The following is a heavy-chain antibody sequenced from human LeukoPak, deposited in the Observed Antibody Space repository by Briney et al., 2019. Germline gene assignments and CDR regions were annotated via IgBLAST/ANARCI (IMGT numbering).Heavy chain of an antibody. Sequence: ASVKVSCKASGYTFTSYYMHWVRQAPGQGLEWMGIINPSGGSTSYAQKFQGRVTMTRDTSTSTVYMELSSLRSEDTAVYYCARDQGRNSYSSSWHYYYYYGMDVWGQGTTVTVSS. D-gene: IGHD6-13*01. J-gene: IGHJ6*02. V-gene: IGHV1-46*01. CDR1: GYTFTSYY. CDR2: INPSGGST. CDR3: ARDQGRNSYSSSWHYYYYYGMDV.